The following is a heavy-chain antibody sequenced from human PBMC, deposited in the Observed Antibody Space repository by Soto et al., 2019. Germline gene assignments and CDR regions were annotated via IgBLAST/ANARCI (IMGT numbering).Heavy chain of an antibody. D-gene: IGHD1-7*01. V-gene: IGHV3-7*01. CDR1: GFTFSNYW. J-gene: IGHJ4*02. CDR3: TRDRSGTMLF. CDR2: MNQDGSER. Sequence: EVQLVESGGGLVQPGGSLRLSCTASGFTFSNYWMSWVRQAPGEGLEWVANMNQDGSERYYVDSVKGRFTISRDHAKNSLYLQVSSLRAQDTAIYYCTRDRSGTMLFWGQGTLVTVSS.